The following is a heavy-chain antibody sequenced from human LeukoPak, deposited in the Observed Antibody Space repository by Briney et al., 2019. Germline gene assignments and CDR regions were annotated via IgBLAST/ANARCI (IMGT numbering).Heavy chain of an antibody. J-gene: IGHJ4*02. CDR1: GFTFSDYY. D-gene: IGHD3-22*01. V-gene: IGHV3-11*06. Sequence: PGGSLRLSCAASGFTFSDYYMSWIRQAPGKGLEWVSYISSSSSYTNYADSVKGRFTISRDNAQNSLYLQMNSLRAEDTAVYYCARDYYDSSGYPQALDYWGQGTLVTVSS. CDR3: ARDYYDSSGYPQALDY. CDR2: ISSSSSYT.